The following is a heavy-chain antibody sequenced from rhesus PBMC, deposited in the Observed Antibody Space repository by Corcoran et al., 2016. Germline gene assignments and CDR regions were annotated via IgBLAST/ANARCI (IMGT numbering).Heavy chain of an antibody. J-gene: IGHJ6*01. Sequence: QLPLQESGPGLVKPSETLSVTCAVSGGSIRRSYWSWIRQAPRKGLAWIGYLYVSGRSTNYNPSLKRRVTLSVDTSKNQFSLKLSSVTAADTAVYYCATSHCSSTYCSTYYGLDSWGQGGVVTVSS. CDR3: ATSHCSSTYCSTYYGLDS. CDR2: LYVSGRST. CDR1: GGSIRRSY. D-gene: IGHD2-15*01. V-gene: IGHV4-169*01.